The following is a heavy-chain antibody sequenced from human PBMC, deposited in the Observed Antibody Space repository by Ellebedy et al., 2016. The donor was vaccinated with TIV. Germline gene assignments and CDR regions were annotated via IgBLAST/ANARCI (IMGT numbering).Heavy chain of an antibody. J-gene: IGHJ4*02. CDR3: ASLPDYRVGFVDAPMVWGH. Sequence: SETLSLTCAVSGDSISRSNWWSWVRPPPGKGLEWIGEIYHTGSTNYNPSLKSRVTISVDKSKNQFSLKLTSLTAADTAIYYCASLPDYRVGFVDAPMVWGHWGQGTLVTVSS. D-gene: IGHD3-10*01. CDR1: GDSISRSNW. V-gene: IGHV4-4*02. CDR2: IYHTGST.